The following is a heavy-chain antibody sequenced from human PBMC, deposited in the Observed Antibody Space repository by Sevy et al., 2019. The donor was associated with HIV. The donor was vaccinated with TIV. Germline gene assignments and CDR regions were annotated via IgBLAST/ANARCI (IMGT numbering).Heavy chain of an antibody. J-gene: IGHJ3*02. CDR1: GFTFSSYG. CDR2: ISDSGDST. CDR3: ARDQAYDIWTGYYAFDI. V-gene: IGHV3-23*01. Sequence: GGSLRLSCAASGFTFSSYGMNWVRQAPGKGLEWVAGISDSGDSTHYADSVKGRVTISRDKSKNTLYLQMNSLRVEDTAVYFCARDQAYDIWTGYYAFDIWGQGTMVTVSS. D-gene: IGHD3-9*01.